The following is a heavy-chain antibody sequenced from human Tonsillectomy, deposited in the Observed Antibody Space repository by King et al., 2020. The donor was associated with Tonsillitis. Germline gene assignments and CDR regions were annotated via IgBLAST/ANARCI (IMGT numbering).Heavy chain of an antibody. CDR2: IRSKANNYAT. V-gene: IGHV3-73*02. CDR1: GFTFSGSA. CDR3: TTRPYGGIDY. J-gene: IGHJ4*02. D-gene: IGHD4-23*01. Sequence: VQLVESGGGLVQPGGSLKLSCAASGFTFSGSAMHWVRQASGKGLEWVGRIRSKANNYATAYAASVKGRFTISRDDSKNTAYLQMDSLKTEDTAVYYCTTRPYGGIDYWGQGTLVTVSS.